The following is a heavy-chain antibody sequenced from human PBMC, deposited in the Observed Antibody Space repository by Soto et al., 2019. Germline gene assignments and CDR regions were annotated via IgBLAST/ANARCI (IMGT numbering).Heavy chain of an antibody. CDR1: GFTFSSYS. CDR2: ISGSGGST. CDR3: AYSRTPFDY. V-gene: IGHV3-23*01. D-gene: IGHD6-13*01. J-gene: IGHJ4*02. Sequence: EVQLLEAGGGLVQPGGSLRVSCAASGFTFSSYSMSWVRQAPGKGLEWVSAISGSGGSTYYADSVKGRFTISRDNSKNPLYMHMNSLNAEDKAVDYCAYSRTPFDYWGQGTLVTVSS.